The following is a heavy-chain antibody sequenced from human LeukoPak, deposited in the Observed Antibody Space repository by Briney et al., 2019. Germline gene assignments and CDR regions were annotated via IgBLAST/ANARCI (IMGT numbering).Heavy chain of an antibody. CDR2: ISGSGGST. V-gene: IGHV3-23*01. D-gene: IGHD6-13*01. CDR1: GFTFSSYA. J-gene: IGHJ5*02. Sequence: GGTLRLSCAASGFTFSSYAMHWVRQAPGKGLEWVSAISGSGGSTYYADSVKGRFTISRDNSKNTLYLQMNSLRAEDTAVYYCAKEPIAAAGFNWFDPWGQGTLVTVSS. CDR3: AKEPIAAAGFNWFDP.